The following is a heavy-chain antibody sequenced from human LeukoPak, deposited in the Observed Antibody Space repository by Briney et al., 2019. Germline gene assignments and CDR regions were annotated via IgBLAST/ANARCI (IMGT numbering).Heavy chain of an antibody. CDR2: ISAYNGNT. Sequence: ASVKVSCKASGYTFTSYGISWVRQAPGQGLEWMGWISAYNGNTNYAQKLQGGVTMTTDTSTSTAYMELRSLRSDGTAVYYCARVGDILTGYYLAQKLDYWGQGTLVTVSS. CDR3: ARVGDILTGYYLAQKLDY. J-gene: IGHJ4*02. CDR1: GYTFTSYG. D-gene: IGHD3-9*01. V-gene: IGHV1-18*01.